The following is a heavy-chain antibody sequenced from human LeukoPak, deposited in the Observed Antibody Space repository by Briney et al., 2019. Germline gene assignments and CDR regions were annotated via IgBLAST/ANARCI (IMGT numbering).Heavy chain of an antibody. D-gene: IGHD3-9*01. CDR3: ASRNDILTGYVFDF. CDR1: GGSVSSSIYY. CDR2: IYYSGST. V-gene: IGHV4-39*01. J-gene: IGHJ4*02. Sequence: PSETLSLTCTVSGGSVSSSIYYWGWIRQPPGKGLEWIGSIYYSGSTSYNPSLKSRVTISVDTSKNQFSLKLTSVTAADTAVYYCASRNDILTGYVFDFWVQGTLVTVSS.